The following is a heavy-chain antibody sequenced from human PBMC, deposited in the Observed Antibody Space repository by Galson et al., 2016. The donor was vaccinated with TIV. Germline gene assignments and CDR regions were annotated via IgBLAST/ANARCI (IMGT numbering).Heavy chain of an antibody. CDR3: ARSGDYGGY. Sequence: SCKASGYTFTSYDINWVRQATGQGLEWMGWMNPNSGNTGYAQKFRGRVTMTRNTSVRTAYMELSSLRSEDTAVYYCARSGDYGGYWGQGTLVTVSS. J-gene: IGHJ4*02. D-gene: IGHD4-17*01. CDR1: GYTFTSYD. V-gene: IGHV1-8*02. CDR2: MNPNSGNT.